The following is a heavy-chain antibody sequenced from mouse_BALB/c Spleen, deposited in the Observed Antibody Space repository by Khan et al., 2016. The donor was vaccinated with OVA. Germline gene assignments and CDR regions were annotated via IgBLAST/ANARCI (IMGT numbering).Heavy chain of an antibody. V-gene: IGHV1-20*02. D-gene: IGHD1-1*01. J-gene: IGHJ2*01. CDR3: TRIYRSDFDY. CDR2: INPHIGET. Sequence: EVQLVESGPELVRPGASVKISCKASGHSFTGYFMNWVMQSHGKSLEWIGRINPHIGETFYNQRFKDKATLTVDESSSTAHMELRSLASEDSAVYYCTRIYRSDFDYWGQGTTLTVSS. CDR1: GHSFTGYF.